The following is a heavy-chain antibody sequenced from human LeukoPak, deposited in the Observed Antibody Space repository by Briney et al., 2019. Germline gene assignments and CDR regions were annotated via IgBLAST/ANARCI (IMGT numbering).Heavy chain of an antibody. V-gene: IGHV1-69*01. CDR2: IIPIFGTA. CDR1: GGTFSSYA. Sequence: SVKVSCKASGGTFSSYAISWVRQAPGQGLEWMGGIIPIFGTANYAQKFQGRVTITADESTSTAYMELSSLRSEDTAVYYCARERDYYDSGGFSDYWGQGTLVTVSS. J-gene: IGHJ4*02. CDR3: ARERDYYDSGGFSDY. D-gene: IGHD3-22*01.